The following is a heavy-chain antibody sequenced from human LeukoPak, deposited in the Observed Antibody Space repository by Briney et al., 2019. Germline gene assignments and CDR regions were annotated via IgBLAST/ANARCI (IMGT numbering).Heavy chain of an antibody. CDR1: GFTFDDYA. Sequence: GGSLRLSCAASGFTFDDYAMHWVRQAPGKGLEWVSGISWNSGSIGYADSVKGRFTISRDNAQNSMYLQMNSLRAEDTAVYYCGRVGGRSKAAKGDAFDIWGQGTMVTVSS. CDR2: ISWNSGSI. CDR3: GRVGGRSKAAKGDAFDI. D-gene: IGHD6-6*01. V-gene: IGHV3-9*01. J-gene: IGHJ3*02.